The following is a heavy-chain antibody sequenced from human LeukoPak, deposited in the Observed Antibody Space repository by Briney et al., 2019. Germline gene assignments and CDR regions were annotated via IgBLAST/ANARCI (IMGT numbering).Heavy chain of an antibody. D-gene: IGHD6-13*01. CDR3: ARELRTDLDEQLVTYYFDY. Sequence: PSQTLSLTCAVSGGSISSGGYSWSWIRQPPGKGLEWIGYIYYSGSTYYNPSLKSRVTISVDTSKNQFSLKLSSVTAADTAVYYCARELRTDLDEQLVTYYFDYWGQGTLVTVSS. CDR1: GGSISSGGYS. V-gene: IGHV4-30-4*07. J-gene: IGHJ4*02. CDR2: IYYSGST.